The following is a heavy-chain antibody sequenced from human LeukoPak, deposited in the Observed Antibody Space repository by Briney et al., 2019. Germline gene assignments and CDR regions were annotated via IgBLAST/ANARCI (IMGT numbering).Heavy chain of an antibody. Sequence: PGGSLRLSCAASGFTASSNYMSWVRQAPGKGLEWVSVIYSGGSTYYADSVKGRFTISRDNSKNTLYLQMNSLRAEDTAVYYCARDFCSGGSCLDLWGQGTLVTVSS. V-gene: IGHV3-53*01. CDR1: GFTASSNY. D-gene: IGHD2-15*01. J-gene: IGHJ5*02. CDR2: IYSGGST. CDR3: ARDFCSGGSCLDL.